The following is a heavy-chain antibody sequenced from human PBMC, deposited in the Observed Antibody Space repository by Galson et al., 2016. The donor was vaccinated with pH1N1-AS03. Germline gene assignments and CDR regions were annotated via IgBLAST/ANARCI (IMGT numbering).Heavy chain of an antibody. Sequence: SLRLSCAASGFNLDKYTMTWVRQAPGKGLEWISSISSNSASTYYADSLKGRFTVSRDNAKNSLYLQMDSLSAEDTAVYYCAKVGGVFDWNDYNYMDVWGTGTTVTVAS. CDR3: AKVGGVFDWNDYNYMDV. CDR2: ISSNSAST. V-gene: IGHV3-21*01. J-gene: IGHJ6*03. CDR1: GFNLDKYT. D-gene: IGHD1-1*01.